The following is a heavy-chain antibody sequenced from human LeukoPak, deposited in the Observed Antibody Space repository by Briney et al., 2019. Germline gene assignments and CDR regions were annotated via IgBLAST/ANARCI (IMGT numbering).Heavy chain of an antibody. D-gene: IGHD3-22*01. V-gene: IGHV4-38-2*02. CDR2: IHHSGST. CDR3: ARGVYYYEP. Sequence: SETLSLTCTVSGYSISSGYYWGWIRQPPGKGLEWIGSIHHSGSTYYTPSLKSRVTISVDTSKNQFSLKLSSVTAADTAVYYCARGVYYYEPWGQGTLVTVSS. J-gene: IGHJ5*02. CDR1: GYSISSGYY.